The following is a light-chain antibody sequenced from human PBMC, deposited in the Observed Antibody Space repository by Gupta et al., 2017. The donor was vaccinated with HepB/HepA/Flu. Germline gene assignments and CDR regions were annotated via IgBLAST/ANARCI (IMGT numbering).Light chain of an antibody. J-gene: IGLJ2*01. V-gene: IGLV1-51*01. Sequence: QSVLTQPPSLSAAPGQRVTISCSGNNSNMGHNYVSWYQELPGTAHKRRIEDNNQRPSGIHDRFAGSKSGTSDTRGITGLQTGDEAEDDCGKWDSSLRSVLFGGGTKLTVL. CDR3: GKWDSSLRSVL. CDR2: DNN. CDR1: NSNMGHNY.